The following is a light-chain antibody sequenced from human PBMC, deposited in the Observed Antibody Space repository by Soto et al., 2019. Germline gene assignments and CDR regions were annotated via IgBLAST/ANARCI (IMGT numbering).Light chain of an antibody. J-gene: IGKJ5*01. V-gene: IGKV3-20*01. CDR2: ATS. Sequence: VSAQFCGTQSLHPGARVTLSCRASQRVRRKLAWYPQTPGQSPRLLISATSTRATGIPARFSGSGSRTYFVLTISMLEHEYVAVYCCQHNGTSSTFGQGTRLDIK. CDR3: QHNGTSST. CDR1: QRVRRK.